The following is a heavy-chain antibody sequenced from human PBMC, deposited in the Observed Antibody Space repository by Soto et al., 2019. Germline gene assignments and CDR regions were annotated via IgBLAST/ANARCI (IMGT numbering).Heavy chain of an antibody. V-gene: IGHV1-18*01. Sequence: ASVTVSCKASGYTFTSYGISWVRQAPGQGLEWMGWISAYNGNTNYAQKLQGRVTMTTDTSTSTAYMELRSLRSDDTAVYYCAVDYYDSSGQDAFDIWGQGTMVTVSS. CDR2: ISAYNGNT. CDR3: AVDYYDSSGQDAFDI. J-gene: IGHJ3*02. D-gene: IGHD3-22*01. CDR1: GYTFTSYG.